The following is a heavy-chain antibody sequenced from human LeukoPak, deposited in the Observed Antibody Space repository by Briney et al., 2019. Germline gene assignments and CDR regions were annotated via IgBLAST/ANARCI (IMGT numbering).Heavy chain of an antibody. CDR2: IYYSGST. CDR3: ARRPAGTIDY. J-gene: IGHJ4*02. Sequence: PSETLSLTCTVSGGSISSYYWSWVRQPPGKGLEWIRYIYYSGSTNYNPSLKSRVTISVDTSKNQFSPKVNSVAAADTCVYYCARRPAGTIDYWGQGILVSVSS. V-gene: IGHV4-59*12. D-gene: IGHD6-19*01. CDR1: GGSISSYY.